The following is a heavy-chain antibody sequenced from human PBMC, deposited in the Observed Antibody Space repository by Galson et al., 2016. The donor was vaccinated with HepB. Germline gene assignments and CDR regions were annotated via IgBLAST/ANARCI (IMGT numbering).Heavy chain of an antibody. CDR1: GDSISSGGYY. D-gene: IGHD3-10*01. CDR3: ALYGSGSYSDTFDY. CDR2: IYYNGTT. V-gene: IGHV4-31*03. Sequence: TLSLTCTVSGDSISSGGYYWSWLRQQPGKGLEWIGFIYYNGTTYYNPSLKSRLTISVDTSKNHFSQKLSSVTAADTAIYYCALYGSGSYSDTFDYWGQGTLVTVSS. J-gene: IGHJ4*02.